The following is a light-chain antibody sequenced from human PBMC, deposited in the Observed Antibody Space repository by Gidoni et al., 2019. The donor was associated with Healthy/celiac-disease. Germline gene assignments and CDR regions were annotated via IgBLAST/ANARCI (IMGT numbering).Light chain of an antibody. J-gene: IGKJ5*01. Sequence: EIVLTQSPATLSLSPGERATLSCRASQSVSSYLAWYQQKPGQAPRLLIYDASNRATGIPARFSGNGSGTDFTLTISSLEPEDFAVYYCQQRSNWPPLTFGQGTRLEIK. CDR3: QQRSNWPPLT. CDR1: QSVSSY. V-gene: IGKV3-11*01. CDR2: DAS.